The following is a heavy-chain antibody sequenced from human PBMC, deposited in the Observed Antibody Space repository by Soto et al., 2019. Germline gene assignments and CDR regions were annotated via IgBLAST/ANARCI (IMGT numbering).Heavy chain of an antibody. CDR3: AMGLWRGGYSGYGHNYYYYGMDV. Sequence: GASVKVSCKASGGTFSSYAISWVRQAPGQGLEWMGGIIPIFGTANYAQKFQGRVTITADESTSTAYMELSSLRSEDTAVYYCAMGLWRGGYSGYGHNYYYYGMDVWGQRTTVAFCS. J-gene: IGHJ6*01. CDR1: GGTFSSYA. D-gene: IGHD5-12*01. V-gene: IGHV1-69*13. CDR2: IIPIFGTA.